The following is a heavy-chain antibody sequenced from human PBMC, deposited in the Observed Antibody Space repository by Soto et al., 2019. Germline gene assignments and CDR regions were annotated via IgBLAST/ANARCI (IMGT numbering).Heavy chain of an antibody. J-gene: IGHJ4*02. V-gene: IGHV1-2*02. CDR1: GYTFTTYY. D-gene: IGHD4-17*01. CDR2: INPNSGGT. Sequence: QVQLVQSGAEVKKPGASLKVSCKASGYTFTTYYIHWVRQAPGQGLEWIGWINPNSGGTKYGQKFQGRVTMTRDTSISTAYMELRRVRSDDTAVYYCARGLDGDYGYWGQGTLVTVSS. CDR3: ARGLDGDYGY.